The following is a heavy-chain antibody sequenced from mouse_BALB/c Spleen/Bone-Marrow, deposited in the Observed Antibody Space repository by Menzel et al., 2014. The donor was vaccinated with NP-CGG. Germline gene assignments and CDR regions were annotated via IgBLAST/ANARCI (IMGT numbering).Heavy chain of an antibody. J-gene: IGHJ2*01. V-gene: IGHV3-5*02. CDR3: ARGAMITTGYFYY. CDR1: GISITTGNYR. Sequence: EVQLQESGPGLVKPSQTVSLTCTVTGISITTGNYRWSWIRQFPGNKLEWIGYIYYSGTITYNPSLTSRTTITRDTSKNQFFLEMNSLTAEDTATYYCARGAMITTGYFYYWGQGTTLTVSS. D-gene: IGHD2-4*01. CDR2: IYYSGTI.